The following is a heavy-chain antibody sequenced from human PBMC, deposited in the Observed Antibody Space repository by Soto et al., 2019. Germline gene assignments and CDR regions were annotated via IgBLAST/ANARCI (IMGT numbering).Heavy chain of an antibody. Sequence: QITLKESGPTLVKPTQTLTLTCTFSGFSLSTSGVGVGWILQPPGKALEWLALIYWDDDKRYSPSRKSRLTINKDTSKQQVVLTMNNMDPVDTATYYCAHTGPIFGVVKPTNWFDPWGQGTLVTVSS. CDR3: AHTGPIFGVVKPTNWFDP. D-gene: IGHD3-3*01. CDR1: GFSLSTSGVG. CDR2: IYWDDDK. V-gene: IGHV2-5*02. J-gene: IGHJ5*02.